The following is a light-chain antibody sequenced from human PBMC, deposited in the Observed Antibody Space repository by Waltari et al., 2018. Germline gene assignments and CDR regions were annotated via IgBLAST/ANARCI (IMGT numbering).Light chain of an antibody. CDR3: ASWDDSMNGHWV. CDR2: RSD. J-gene: IGLJ3*02. Sequence: QSVLTQPPSASGTPGQRVAIPCSGSASNIGGNLVNWHQQLPGKAPKLLIYRSDLRPSGVPDRFSGSKSGTSASLAISGLQSEDEADYFCASWDDSMNGHWVFGGGTKVTVL. CDR1: ASNIGGNL. V-gene: IGLV1-44*01.